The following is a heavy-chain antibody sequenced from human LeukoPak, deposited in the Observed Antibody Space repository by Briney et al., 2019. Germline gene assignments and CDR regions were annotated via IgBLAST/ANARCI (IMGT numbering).Heavy chain of an antibody. CDR3: ARVTVYYDSSTYYYLQSGAFDF. Sequence: SGTLSLTCAVSGGSISSSNWWSWVRPPPGKGLEWIGETYHSGSANYNPSLKSRVTISVDTSKNQFSLKLSSVTAADTAVYYCARVTVYYDSSTYYYLQSGAFDFWGQGTMVTVSS. CDR1: GGSISSSNW. CDR2: TYHSGSA. J-gene: IGHJ3*01. D-gene: IGHD3-22*01. V-gene: IGHV4-4*02.